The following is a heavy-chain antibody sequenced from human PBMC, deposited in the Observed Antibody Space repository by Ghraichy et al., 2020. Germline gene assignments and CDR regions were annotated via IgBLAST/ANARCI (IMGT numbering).Heavy chain of an antibody. V-gene: IGHV4-34*01. CDR3: ARGAGGWYRVGFDY. Sequence: SETLSLTCAVYGGSFSGYYWSWIRQPPGKGLEWIGEINHSGSTNYNPSLKSRVTISVDTSKNQFSLKLSSVTAADTAVYYCARGAGGWYRVGFDYWGQGTLVTVSS. CDR1: GGSFSGYY. CDR2: INHSGST. J-gene: IGHJ4*02. D-gene: IGHD6-19*01.